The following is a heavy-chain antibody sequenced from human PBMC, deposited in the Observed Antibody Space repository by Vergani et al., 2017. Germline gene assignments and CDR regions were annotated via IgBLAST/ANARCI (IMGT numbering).Heavy chain of an antibody. CDR1: GGPFSSYA. V-gene: IGHV1-69*04. CDR3: ARDGDYSYYYGMDV. Sequence: QVQLVQSGAEVKKPGSSVKVSCKASGGPFSSYAISWVRQAPGQGLEWMGRIIPILGIANYAQKFQGIVTITADKSTSTAYMELSSLRSEDTAVYYCARDGDYSYYYGMDVWGQGTTVTVSS. CDR2: IIPILGIA. D-gene: IGHD2-21*02. J-gene: IGHJ6*02.